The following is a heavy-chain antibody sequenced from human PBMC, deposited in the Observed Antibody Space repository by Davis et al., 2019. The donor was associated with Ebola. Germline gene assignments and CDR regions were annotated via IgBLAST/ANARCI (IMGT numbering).Heavy chain of an antibody. Sequence: GESLKISCAASGFTFSDYYMSWIRHAPGKGLEWVSYISSSSSYTNYADSLKGRFTISRDNAKNSLYLQMNSLRAEDTAVYYCARVGAYGMDVWGQGTTVTVSS. CDR1: GFTFSDYY. V-gene: IGHV3-11*06. J-gene: IGHJ6*02. CDR2: ISSSSSYT. CDR3: ARVGAYGMDV.